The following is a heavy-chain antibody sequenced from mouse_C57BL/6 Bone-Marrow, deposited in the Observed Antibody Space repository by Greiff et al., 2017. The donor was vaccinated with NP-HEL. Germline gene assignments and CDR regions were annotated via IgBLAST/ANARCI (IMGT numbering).Heavy chain of an antibody. J-gene: IGHJ4*01. CDR2: IWSDGST. Sequence: QVQLQQSGPGLVAPSQSLSITCTVSGFSLTSYGVHWVRQPPGQGLEWLVVIWSDGSTTYNSALKSRLSIRKDNSKSQVFLKMNSLQTDDTAMYYCARQNYGSSFYAMDYWGQGTSVTVSS. CDR3: ARQNYGSSFYAMDY. V-gene: IGHV2-6-1*01. D-gene: IGHD1-1*01. CDR1: GFSLTSYG.